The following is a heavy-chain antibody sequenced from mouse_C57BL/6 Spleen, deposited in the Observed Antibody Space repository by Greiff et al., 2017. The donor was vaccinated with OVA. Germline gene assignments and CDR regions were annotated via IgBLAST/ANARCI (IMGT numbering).Heavy chain of an antibody. J-gene: IGHJ4*01. Sequence: EVQRVESGEGLVKPGGSLKLSCAASGFTFSSYAMSWVRQTPEKRLEWVAYISSGGDYIYYADTVKGRFTISRDNARNTLYLQMSSLKSEDTAMYYCTRDDGYDGGYYAMDYWGQGTSVTVSS. CDR3: TRDDGYDGGYYAMDY. D-gene: IGHD2-2*01. CDR1: GFTFSSYA. CDR2: ISSGGDYI. V-gene: IGHV5-9-1*02.